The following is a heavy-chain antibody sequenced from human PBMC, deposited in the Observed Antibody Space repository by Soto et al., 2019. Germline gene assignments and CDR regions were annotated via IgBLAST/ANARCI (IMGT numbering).Heavy chain of an antibody. CDR3: ARTTAVPNTLRSRYFFDY. V-gene: IGHV4-61*01. J-gene: IGHJ4*02. CDR1: GGSVSDKTYY. Sequence: QVQLQESGPGLLKPSETLSLTCSVSGGSVSDKTYYWSWIRQPPGKRLEWIGYVYYSGTTNYKPSLKSRVTISVDLSKNRFSLRLSSVTTADTALYYCARTTAVPNTLRSRYFFDYWGQGTLVTVSS. D-gene: IGHD4-17*01. CDR2: VYYSGTT.